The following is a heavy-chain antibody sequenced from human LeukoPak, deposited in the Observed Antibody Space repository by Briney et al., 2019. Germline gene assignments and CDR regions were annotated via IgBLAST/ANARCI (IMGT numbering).Heavy chain of an antibody. CDR2: IYHSGST. CDR3: ARGYYDILTGYRGAFDI. CDR1: GASISNNNW. V-gene: IGHV4-4*02. D-gene: IGHD3-9*01. Sequence: SGTLSLTCAVSGASISNNNWWSWVRQPPGEGLEWIGEIYHSGSTNYNPSLKSRVTISVDKSKNQFSLKLSSVTAADTAVYYCARGYYDILTGYRGAFDIWGQGTMVTVSS. J-gene: IGHJ3*02.